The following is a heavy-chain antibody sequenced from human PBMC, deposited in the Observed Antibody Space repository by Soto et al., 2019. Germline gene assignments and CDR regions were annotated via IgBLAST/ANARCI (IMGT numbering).Heavy chain of an antibody. CDR3: VRGGSGATSAGLFDA. V-gene: IGHV3-21*01. D-gene: IGHD3-10*01. Sequence: KPGGSLRLSCAASGFTFSAYSINWVRQAPGKGLDWVSSISSTSSVIFYAESVRGRFTISRDNAKNSLYLQMNGLRAEDTAVYYCVRGGSGATSAGLFDAWGQGTLVTVSS. CDR1: GFTFSAYS. J-gene: IGHJ3*01. CDR2: ISSTSSVI.